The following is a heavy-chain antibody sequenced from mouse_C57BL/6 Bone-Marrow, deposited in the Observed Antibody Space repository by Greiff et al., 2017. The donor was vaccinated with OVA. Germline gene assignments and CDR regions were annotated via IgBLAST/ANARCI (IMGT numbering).Heavy chain of an antibody. CDR2: IYPGSGNT. V-gene: IGHV1-66*01. J-gene: IGHJ4*01. Sequence: VQLQQSGPELVKPRASVKISCKASGYSFTSYYIHWVKQRPGQGLEWIGWIYPGSGNTKYNEKFKGKATLTADTSSSTAYMQLSSLTSEDSAVYYCAKVELLRYYAMDYWGQGTSVTVSS. CDR1: GYSFTSYY. CDR3: AKVELLRYYAMDY. D-gene: IGHD1-1*01.